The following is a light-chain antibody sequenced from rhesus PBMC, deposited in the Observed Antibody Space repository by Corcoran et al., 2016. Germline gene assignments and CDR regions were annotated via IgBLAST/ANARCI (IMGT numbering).Light chain of an antibody. J-gene: IGKJ1*01. CDR3: QQYSSSPRT. Sequence: DIQMTQSPSSLSASVGDTVNITCRASQSISSWLAWYQQKPGKAPKLLIYKAASLQSGVPSRFRGSGSGTDFTLTISSRQSEDFATYYWQQYSSSPRTFGQGTKVEIK. V-gene: IGKV1-22*01. CDR2: KAA. CDR1: QSISSW.